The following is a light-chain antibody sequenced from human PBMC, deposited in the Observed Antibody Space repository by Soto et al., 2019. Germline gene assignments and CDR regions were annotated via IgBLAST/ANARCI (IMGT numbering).Light chain of an antibody. CDR2: DNN. Sequence: HSVLTQPPSVSAAPGQKVTISCSGSSSNIGNNYVSWYQQLPGTAPKLLIYDNNKRPSGIPDRFSDSKSGTSATPGITGLQTGDEADYYCGTWDSSLSAYVFGTGTKV. CDR3: GTWDSSLSAYV. CDR1: SSNIGNNY. V-gene: IGLV1-51*01. J-gene: IGLJ1*01.